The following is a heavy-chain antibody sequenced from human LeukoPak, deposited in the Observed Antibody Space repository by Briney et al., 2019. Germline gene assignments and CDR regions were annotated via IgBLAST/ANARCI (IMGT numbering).Heavy chain of an antibody. CDR3: ARDGWYISYMDV. V-gene: IGHV1-2*02. Sequence: ASVKVSCKASGYTFTGYYMHWVRQAPGRGLEWMGWINPNNGGTKYAQKFQGRVTMTRDTSISTAYMELTRLRSDDMAVYYCARDGWYISYMDVWGKGTTVTVSS. J-gene: IGHJ6*03. D-gene: IGHD6-19*01. CDR2: INPNNGGT. CDR1: GYTFTGYY.